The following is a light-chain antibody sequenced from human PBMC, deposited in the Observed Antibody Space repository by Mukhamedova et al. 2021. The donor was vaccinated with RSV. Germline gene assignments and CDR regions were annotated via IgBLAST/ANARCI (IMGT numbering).Light chain of an antibody. J-gene: IGKJ2*01. Sequence: WYQRRVHGKAPKLLIYKASSLESGVPSRFSGSGPGTEFTLTISSLQPDDFATYYCQQYNSYSMYTFGQGTKLEIK. CDR2: KAS. CDR3: QQYNSYSMYT. V-gene: IGKV1-5*03.